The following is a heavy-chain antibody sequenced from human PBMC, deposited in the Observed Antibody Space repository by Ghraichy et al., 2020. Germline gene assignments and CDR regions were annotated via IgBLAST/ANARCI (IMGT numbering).Heavy chain of an antibody. Sequence: SVKVSCKVSGGTVSNYTITWVRQAPGQGFEWMGRVTPTFGIAQYGRKVQGRVSIIADRSTNTAYMELTSLKSEDTAVYYCTRGGSCSGGSCYAFDIWGQGTMVTVSS. CDR2: VTPTFGIA. CDR1: GGTVSNYT. CDR3: TRGGSCSGGSCYAFDI. J-gene: IGHJ3*02. D-gene: IGHD2-15*01. V-gene: IGHV1-69*02.